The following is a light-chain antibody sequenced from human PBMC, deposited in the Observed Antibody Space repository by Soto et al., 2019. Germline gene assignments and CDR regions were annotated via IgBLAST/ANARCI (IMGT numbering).Light chain of an antibody. CDR1: SSDVGGYNY. Sequence: QSVLTQPASVSGSPGQSITISCTGTSSDVGGYNYVSWYQQHPDKAPKLMIYDVSRRPSGVSDRFSGSKSGSTASLTISGLQAEDEADYYCSSYSSTTHVVFGGGTKLTAL. V-gene: IGLV2-14*03. J-gene: IGLJ2*01. CDR3: SSYSSTTHVV. CDR2: DVS.